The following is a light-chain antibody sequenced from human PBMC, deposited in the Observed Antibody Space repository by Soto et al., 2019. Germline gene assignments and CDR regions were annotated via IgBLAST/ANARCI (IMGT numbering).Light chain of an antibody. J-gene: IGKJ5*01. CDR2: DAS. CDR1: QSVSSY. V-gene: IGKV3-11*01. Sequence: EIVLTQSPATLCLSPGERATLSCRASQSVSSYLAWYQQKPGQAPRLLIYDASNRATGIPARFSGSGSGTDFTLTINSLEPEDFAVYYCQQRSNWPITFGQGTRLAIK. CDR3: QQRSNWPIT.